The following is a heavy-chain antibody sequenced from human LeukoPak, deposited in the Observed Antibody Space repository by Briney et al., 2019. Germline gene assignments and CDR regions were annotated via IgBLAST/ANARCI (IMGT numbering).Heavy chain of an antibody. CDR2: IYPDDSNT. Sequence: GESLRISCKGSGYSFTCYWIGWVRQMPGKGLEWMGIIYPDDSNTRYSPSFQGQVTISVDKSFSTAYLQWNSLKASDTAMYYCALQPGYCSSASCSHFDFWGQGTLVTVSS. D-gene: IGHD2-2*01. V-gene: IGHV5-51*01. CDR1: GYSFTCYW. CDR3: ALQPGYCSSASCSHFDF. J-gene: IGHJ4*02.